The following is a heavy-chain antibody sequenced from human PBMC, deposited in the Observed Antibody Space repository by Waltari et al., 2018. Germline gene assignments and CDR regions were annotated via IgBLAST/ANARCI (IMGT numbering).Heavy chain of an antibody. CDR1: GASFSSYY. D-gene: IGHD3-3*01. Sequence: QVQLQQWGAGLLKPSETLSLTCAVYGASFSSYYWGWVHQSPGKGLEWIGQIRHPDRVHDNPTLKSRVTSSVDTSASQFSLKLYSVTAADTGLYFCTRGGNYDFWSHSPFVDPWGQGTLVTVSS. V-gene: IGHV4-34*01. J-gene: IGHJ5*02. CDR3: TRGGNYDFWSHSPFVDP. CDR2: IRHPDRV.